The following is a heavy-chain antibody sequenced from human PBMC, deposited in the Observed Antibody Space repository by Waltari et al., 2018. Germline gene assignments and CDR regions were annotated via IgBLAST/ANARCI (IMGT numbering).Heavy chain of an antibody. D-gene: IGHD3-16*01. CDR2: IFSNDEK. CDR3: AWIPRLAGGILSYAFDI. J-gene: IGHJ3*02. V-gene: IGHV2-26*04. CDR1: GFSLSNARMG. Sequence: QVTLKESGPVLVKPTETLTLTCTVSGFSLSNARMGVSWIRQPPGKALEWLAHIFSNDEKSYSTSLKSRLTLSKDTSKRQVVLTMTNMDPVDTATYYCAWIPRLAGGILSYAFDIWGQGTMVTVSS.